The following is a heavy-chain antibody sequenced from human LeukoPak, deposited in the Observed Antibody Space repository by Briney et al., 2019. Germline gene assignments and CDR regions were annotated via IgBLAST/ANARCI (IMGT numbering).Heavy chain of an antibody. CDR2: INSDGSTT. Sequence: GGSLRLSCAASGFTLSTYWVHWVRQAPGKGLVWVSRINSDGSTTNYADSVKGRFTISRDNAKNTLYLQMSSLTAQDTAVYYCARDLRLYDYWGQGTLVTVSS. CDR3: ARDLRLYDY. V-gene: IGHV3-74*01. J-gene: IGHJ4*02. D-gene: IGHD2/OR15-2a*01. CDR1: GFTLSTYW.